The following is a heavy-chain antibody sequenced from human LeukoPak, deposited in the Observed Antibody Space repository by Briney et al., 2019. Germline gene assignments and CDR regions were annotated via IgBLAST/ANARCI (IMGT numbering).Heavy chain of an antibody. CDR3: ARDGRIRFPVTNWFDP. CDR1: GYSISSGYY. J-gene: IGHJ5*02. V-gene: IGHV4-38-2*02. CDR2: IYHSGST. D-gene: IGHD2/OR15-2a*01. Sequence: PSETLSLTCTVSGYSISSGYYWGWIRQPPGKGLEWIASIYHSGSTYYNLSLKSRVTISVDTSKNQFSLKLSAVTAADTAVYYCARDGRIRFPVTNWFDPWAREPWSPSPQ.